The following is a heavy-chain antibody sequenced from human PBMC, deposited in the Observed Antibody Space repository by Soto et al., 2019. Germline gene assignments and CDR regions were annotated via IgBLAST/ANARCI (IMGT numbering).Heavy chain of an antibody. CDR2: INHSGST. CDR1: GGSFSGYY. Sequence: QVQLQQWGAGLLKPSETLSLTCAVYGGSFSGYYWSWIRQPPGKGLEWIGEINHSGSTNYNPSLKRRVTISVDTSKNQFSLKLSSVTAADTAVYYCARGRPILTNWALDYWGQGTLVTVSS. V-gene: IGHV4-34*01. D-gene: IGHD7-27*01. CDR3: ARGRPILTNWALDY. J-gene: IGHJ4*02.